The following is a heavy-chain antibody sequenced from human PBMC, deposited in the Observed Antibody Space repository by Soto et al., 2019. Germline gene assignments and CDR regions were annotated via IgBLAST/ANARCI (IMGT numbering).Heavy chain of an antibody. D-gene: IGHD6-13*01. CDR2: IYYSGST. V-gene: IGHV4-59*01. Sequence: SETLSLTCTVSGGSISSYYWSWIRQPPGKGLEWIGYIYYSGSTNYSPSLKSRVTISVDTSKNQFSLKLSSVTAADTAVYYCAREGGVYGPDDAFDIWGQGTMVTVSS. J-gene: IGHJ3*02. CDR3: AREGGVYGPDDAFDI. CDR1: GGSISSYY.